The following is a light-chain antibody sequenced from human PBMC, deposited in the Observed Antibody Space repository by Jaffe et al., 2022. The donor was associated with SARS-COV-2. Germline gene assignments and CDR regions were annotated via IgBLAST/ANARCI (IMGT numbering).Light chain of an antibody. CDR1: QSISTY. CDR3: QQSYKTPRT. Sequence: DIQMTQSPSSLSASVGDRVTITCRASQSISTYLNWYQQKPGRAPKVLIYTASTLQSGVPSRFSGSGSGTDFTLTITNLQPEDFATYYCQQSYKTPRTFGPGTRLEIK. J-gene: IGKJ2*01. CDR2: TAS. V-gene: IGKV1-39*01.